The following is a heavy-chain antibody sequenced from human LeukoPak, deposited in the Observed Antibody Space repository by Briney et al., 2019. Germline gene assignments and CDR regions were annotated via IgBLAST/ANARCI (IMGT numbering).Heavy chain of an antibody. J-gene: IGHJ3*02. D-gene: IGHD3-22*01. V-gene: IGHV1-69*04. CDR2: IIPILGIA. Sequence: GSSVKVSCKASGGTFSSYAISCVRQAPGQGLEWMGRIIPILGIANYAQKFQGRVTITADKSTSTAYMELSSLRSEDTAVYYCARTYDSSAPGHDAFDIWGQGTMVTVSS. CDR3: ARTYDSSAPGHDAFDI. CDR1: GGTFSSYA.